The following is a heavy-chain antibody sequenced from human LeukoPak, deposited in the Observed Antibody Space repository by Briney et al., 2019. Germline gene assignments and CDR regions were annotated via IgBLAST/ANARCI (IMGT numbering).Heavy chain of an antibody. CDR2: ISAYNGNT. D-gene: IGHD6-19*01. Sequence: ASVKVSCKASGYTFTSYGISWVRQAPGQGFEWMGWISAYNGNTNYAQKLQGRVTMTTDTSTSTAYMELRSLRSDDTAVYYCARDAGGWYSYYYYYGMDVWGQGTTVTVSS. CDR1: GYTFTSYG. J-gene: IGHJ6*02. V-gene: IGHV1-18*01. CDR3: ARDAGGWYSYYYYYGMDV.